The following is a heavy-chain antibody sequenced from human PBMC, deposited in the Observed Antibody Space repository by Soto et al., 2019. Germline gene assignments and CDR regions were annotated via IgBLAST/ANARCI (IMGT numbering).Heavy chain of an antibody. D-gene: IGHD3-10*01. CDR3: ATRVTSIFDY. CDR2: FDPEDGET. Sequence: GAPVKVSCKVSGYTLTDLSVHWVRQTPGKGLEWMGGFDPEDGETIYAQNFQGRVTMTEDTSTGTAYMELSTLRFDDTAVYYCATRVTSIFDYWGQGTLVTVSS. V-gene: IGHV1-24*01. CDR1: GYTLTDLS. J-gene: IGHJ4*02.